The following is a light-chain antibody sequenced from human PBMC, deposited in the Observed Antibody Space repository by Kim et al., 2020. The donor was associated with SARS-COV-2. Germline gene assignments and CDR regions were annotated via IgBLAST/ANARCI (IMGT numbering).Light chain of an antibody. CDR3: QQYDYLPRT. CDR1: QDISNY. CDR2: DAS. J-gene: IGKJ1*01. Sequence: DIQMTQSPSSLSASVGDRVTITCQASQDISNYLNWYQQKPGKAPKLLIYDASYLETGVPSRFSGSGSGTDFTFTISSLQPEDIATYYCQQYDYLPRTFGQGTKVDIK. V-gene: IGKV1-33*01.